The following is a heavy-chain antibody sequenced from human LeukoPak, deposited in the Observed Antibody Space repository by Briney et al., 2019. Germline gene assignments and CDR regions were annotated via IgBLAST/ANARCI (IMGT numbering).Heavy chain of an antibody. D-gene: IGHD3-10*01. V-gene: IGHV3-48*04. CDR3: ARASGSYWYFDY. Sequence: GGSLRLSCAASGFTFSSYSMNWVRQAPGKGLEWVSYISSSSSIIYYADSVKGRFTISRDNAKNSLYLQMNSLRAEDTAVYYCARASGSYWYFDYWGQGTLVTVSS. CDR2: ISSSSSII. CDR1: GFTFSSYS. J-gene: IGHJ4*02.